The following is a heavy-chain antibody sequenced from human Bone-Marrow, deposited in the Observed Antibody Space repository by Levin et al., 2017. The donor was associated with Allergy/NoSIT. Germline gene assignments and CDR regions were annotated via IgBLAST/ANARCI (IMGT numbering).Heavy chain of an antibody. CDR1: GGSFSGYY. CDR3: ARVGYSRYYFDY. CDR2: INHSGST. D-gene: IGHD6-13*01. Sequence: SETLSLTCAVYGGSFSGYYWSWIRQPPGKGLEWIGEINHSGSTNYNPSLKSRVTISVDTSKNQFSLKLSSVTAADTAVYYCARVGYSRYYFDYWGQGTLVTVSS. V-gene: IGHV4-34*01. J-gene: IGHJ4*02.